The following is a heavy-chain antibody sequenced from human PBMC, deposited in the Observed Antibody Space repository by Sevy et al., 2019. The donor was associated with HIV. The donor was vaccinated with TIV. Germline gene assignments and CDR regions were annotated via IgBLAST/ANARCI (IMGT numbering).Heavy chain of an antibody. CDR3: ARREGYSSSWYYFDY. J-gene: IGHJ4*02. Sequence: ASVKVSCKASGGTFSSYAISWVRQAPGQGLEWMGGIIPIFGTANYAQKFQGRVTITADEYTGTAYMELSSLRSEDTAVYYCARREGYSSSWYYFDYWGQGTLVTVSS. CDR2: IIPIFGTA. D-gene: IGHD6-13*01. V-gene: IGHV1-69*13. CDR1: GGTFSSYA.